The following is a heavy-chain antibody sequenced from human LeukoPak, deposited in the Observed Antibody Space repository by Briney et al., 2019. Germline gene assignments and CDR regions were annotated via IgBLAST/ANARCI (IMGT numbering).Heavy chain of an antibody. CDR2: INHNGNEN. CDR1: GFTFSSYW. CDR3: ARGGGLDV. Sequence: GGSLRLSCAASGFTFSSYWMNWARQAPGKGLEWVASINHNGNENYYVDSVKGRFTISRGNAKNSLYLQMSNLRAEDTAVYFCARGGGLDVWGQGATVTVSS. D-gene: IGHD3-16*01. J-gene: IGHJ6*02. V-gene: IGHV3-7*03.